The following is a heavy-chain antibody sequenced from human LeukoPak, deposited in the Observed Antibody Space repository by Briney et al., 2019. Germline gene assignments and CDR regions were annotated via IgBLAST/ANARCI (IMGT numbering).Heavy chain of an antibody. Sequence: SETLSLTCSLSGVGFSSLFWSWIRQPAGKGLEWIGRIDASGTTDYNPSLRSRVTMSVDTSKSHFSLQVTSLTAADTAVSYCARGISVPCSDPMCRQYYFDFWGPGALVTVSS. V-gene: IGHV4-4*07. D-gene: IGHD2-15*01. J-gene: IGHJ4*02. CDR2: IDASGTT. CDR3: ARGISVPCSDPMCRQYYFDF. CDR1: GVGFSSLF.